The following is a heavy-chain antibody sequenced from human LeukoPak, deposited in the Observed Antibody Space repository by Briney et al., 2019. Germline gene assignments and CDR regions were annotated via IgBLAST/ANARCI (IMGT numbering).Heavy chain of an antibody. J-gene: IGHJ5*02. CDR1: GFTFSSYAM. D-gene: IGHD6-13*01. CDR2: IYHSGST. V-gene: IGHV4-4*02. CDR3: AREVSSSWGVPKYNWFDP. Sequence: GSLRLSCAASGFTFSSYAMSWVRQAPGKGLEWIGEIYHSGSTNYNPSLKSRVTISVDKSKNQFSLKLSSVTAADTAVYYCAREVSSSWGVPKYNWFDPWGQGTLVTVSS.